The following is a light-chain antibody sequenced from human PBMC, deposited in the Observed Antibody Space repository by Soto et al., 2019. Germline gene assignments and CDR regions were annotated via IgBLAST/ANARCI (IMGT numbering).Light chain of an antibody. J-gene: IGKJ5*01. CDR2: GAS. CDR3: QQYGSSPIT. Sequence: EIVLTQSPGTLSLSPGERATLSCRASQSVSSTYLAWYQQKPGQAPRLFISGASSRATGIPDRFSGSGSGTDFTLTISRLEPEDFAVYYCQQYGSSPITFGQGTRLEI. V-gene: IGKV3-20*01. CDR1: QSVSSTY.